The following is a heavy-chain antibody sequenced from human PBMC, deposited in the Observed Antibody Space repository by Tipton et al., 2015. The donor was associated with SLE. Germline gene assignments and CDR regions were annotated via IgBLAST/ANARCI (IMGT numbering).Heavy chain of an antibody. CDR2: IYHSGST. J-gene: IGHJ4*02. CDR1: GGSISSSSNW. D-gene: IGHD6-6*01. V-gene: IGHV4-4*02. Sequence: TLSLTCTVSGGSISSSSNWWSWVRQPPGKGLEWIGEIYHSGSTNYNPSLKSRVTISVDKSKNQFPLKLSSVTAADTAVYYCARVRRQLANYCDYWGQGTLVTVSS. CDR3: ARVRRQLANYCDY.